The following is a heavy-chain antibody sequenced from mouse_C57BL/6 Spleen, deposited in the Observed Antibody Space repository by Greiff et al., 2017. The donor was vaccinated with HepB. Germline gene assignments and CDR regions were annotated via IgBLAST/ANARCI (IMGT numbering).Heavy chain of an antibody. D-gene: IGHD1-1*01. CDR1: GYTFTSYW. J-gene: IGHJ2*01. V-gene: IGHV1-53*01. CDR2: INPSNGGT. CDR3: ARWEGYGSSLFDY. Sequence: VQLQQSGTELVKPGASVKLSCKASGYTFTSYWMHWVKQRPGQGLEWIGNINPSNGGTNYNEKFKSKATLTVDKSSSTAYMQLSSLTSEDSAVYYCARWEGYGSSLFDYWGQGTTLTVSS.